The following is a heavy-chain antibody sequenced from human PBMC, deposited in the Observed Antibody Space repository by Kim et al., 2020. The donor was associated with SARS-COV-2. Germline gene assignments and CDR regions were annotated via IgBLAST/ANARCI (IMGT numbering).Heavy chain of an antibody. D-gene: IGHD3-10*01. Sequence: KGRFTISRNNSKNTLYLQMNSLRAEATAVYYCAREDYYGSGIYYYYGMDVWGQGTTVTVSS. V-gene: IGHV3-53*01. CDR3: AREDYYGSGIYYYYGMDV. J-gene: IGHJ6*02.